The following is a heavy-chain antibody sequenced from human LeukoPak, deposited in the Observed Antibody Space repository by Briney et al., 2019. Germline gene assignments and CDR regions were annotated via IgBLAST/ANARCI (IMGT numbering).Heavy chain of an antibody. CDR1: GFTFSNYA. CDR3: AKARAGNITAAFNY. J-gene: IGHJ4*02. V-gene: IGHV3-23*01. CDR2: ISGSGDNT. Sequence: PGRSLRLSCAASGFTFSNYAMNWVRQAPGKGLESVSSISGSGDNTYYADSVKGRFTISRDNSKNTLSLQMNSLRAEDTAVYYCAKARAGNITAAFNYWGQGTLVTVSS. D-gene: IGHD6-13*01.